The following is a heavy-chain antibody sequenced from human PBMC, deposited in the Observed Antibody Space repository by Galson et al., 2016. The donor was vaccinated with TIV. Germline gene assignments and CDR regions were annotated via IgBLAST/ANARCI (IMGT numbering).Heavy chain of an antibody. V-gene: IGHV1-46*03. Sequence: SVKVSCKASGNIFTRDYVHWVRQAPGQGLEWMGVIDPTYGGTTFAQKLQALVTMTRDTSTSTVYMEVSGLKSDDTAVYYCIRDLGRLRDFWGQGTLVTASS. CDR3: IRDLGRLRDF. J-gene: IGHJ4*02. D-gene: IGHD7-27*01. CDR1: GNIFTRDY. CDR2: IDPTYGGT.